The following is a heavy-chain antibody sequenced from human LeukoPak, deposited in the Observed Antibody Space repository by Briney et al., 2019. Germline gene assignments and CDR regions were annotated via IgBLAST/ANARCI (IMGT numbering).Heavy chain of an antibody. CDR2: ISYDGSNK. J-gene: IGHJ4*02. D-gene: IGHD5-24*01. CDR1: GFTFSSYA. CDR3: AKSSYNLFDY. V-gene: IGHV3-30*04. Sequence: GGSLRLSCAASGFTFSSYAMHWVRQAPGKGLEWVAVISYDGSNKYYADSVKGRFTISRDNSKNTLYLQMNSLRAEDTAVYYCAKSSYNLFDYWGQGTLVTVSS.